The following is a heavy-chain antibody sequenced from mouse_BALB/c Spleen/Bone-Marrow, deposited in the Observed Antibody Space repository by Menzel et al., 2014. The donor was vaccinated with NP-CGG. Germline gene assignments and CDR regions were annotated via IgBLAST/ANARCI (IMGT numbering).Heavy chain of an antibody. J-gene: IGHJ2*01. CDR2: ISSGSSTI. D-gene: IGHD1-1*01. V-gene: IGHV5-17*02. CDR3: ARSGSSSGYFDY. CDR1: GFTFSSFG. Sequence: EVQRVESGGGLVQPGGSRKLSCAASGFTFSSFGMHWVRQAPEKGLEWVAYISSGSSTIYYADTVMGRFTISRDNPKNTLFLQMTSLRSEDTPMYYCARSGSSSGYFDYWGQGTTLTVSS.